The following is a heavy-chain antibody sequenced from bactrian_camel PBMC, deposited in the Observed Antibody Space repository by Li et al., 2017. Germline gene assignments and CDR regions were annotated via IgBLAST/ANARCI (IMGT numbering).Heavy chain of an antibody. CDR3: ACAADSDCPGGALGWVRLSKY. CDR2: IDSDGST. J-gene: IGHJ4*01. Sequence: HVQLVESGGGSVQAGGSLRLSCAVSGYPYRYYCMGWFRQAPGKEREELGSIDSDGSTSYADAVKGRFTISHDNAKNTLYLQMISLKPEDTAIYYCACAADSDCPGGALGWVRLSKYWGQGTQVTVS. D-gene: IGHD5*01. CDR1: GYPYRYYC. V-gene: IGHV3S53*01.